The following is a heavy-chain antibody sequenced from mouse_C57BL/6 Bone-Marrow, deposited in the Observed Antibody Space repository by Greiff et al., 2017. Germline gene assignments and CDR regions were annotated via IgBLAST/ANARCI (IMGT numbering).Heavy chain of an antibody. D-gene: IGHD1-1*01. CDR3: ARRLGSSWFAD. CDR2: IHPNSGST. V-gene: IGHV1-64*01. J-gene: IGHJ3*01. CDR1: GYTFTSYW. Sequence: VQLQQPGAELVKPGASVKLSCKASGYTFTSYWMHWVKQRPGQGLEWIGMIHPNSGSTNYNEKFKSKATLTVDKSSSTAYMQLSSLTSEDAAVYYCARRLGSSWFADWGQGTLVTVSA.